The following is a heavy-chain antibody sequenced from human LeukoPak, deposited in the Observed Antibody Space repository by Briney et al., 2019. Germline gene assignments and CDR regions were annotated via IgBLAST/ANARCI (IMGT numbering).Heavy chain of an antibody. CDR1: GGTFSSYA. CDR2: IIPIFGTA. J-gene: IGHJ3*02. D-gene: IGHD3-9*01. CDR3: ARDSYYDILTGYYLSPFGAFDI. Sequence: SVKVSCKASGGTFSSYAISWVRQAPGQGLKWMGGIIPIFGTANYAQKFQGRVTITADESTSTAYMELSSLRSEDTAVYYCARDSYYDILTGYYLSPFGAFDIWGQGTMVTVSS. V-gene: IGHV1-69*13.